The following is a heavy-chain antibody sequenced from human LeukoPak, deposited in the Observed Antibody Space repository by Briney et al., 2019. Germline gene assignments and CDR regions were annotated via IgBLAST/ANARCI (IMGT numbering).Heavy chain of an antibody. Sequence: GGSLRLSCAASGFTFSSYGMHWVRQAPGKGLEWVAYIRYDGSSAYYADFVKGRFTISRDNSKNTLYLQMNSLRAEDTAVYYCARGLFLSGYLDAFDLWGQGTVVTVSS. CDR1: GFTFSSYG. D-gene: IGHD3-22*01. CDR3: ARGLFLSGYLDAFDL. J-gene: IGHJ3*01. CDR2: IRYDGSSA. V-gene: IGHV3-30*02.